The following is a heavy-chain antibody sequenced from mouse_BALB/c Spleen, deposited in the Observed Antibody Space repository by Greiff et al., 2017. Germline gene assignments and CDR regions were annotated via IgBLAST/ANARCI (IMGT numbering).Heavy chain of an antibody. D-gene: IGHD2-14*01. CDR3: ARSGYRYDDGFAY. Sequence: EVQGVESGGGLVQPGGSRKLSCAASGFTFSSFGMHWVRQAPEKGLEWVAYISSGSSTIYYADTVKGRFTISRDNPKNTLFLQMTSLRSEDTAMYYCARSGYRYDDGFAYWGQGTLVTVSA. J-gene: IGHJ3*01. V-gene: IGHV5-17*02. CDR2: ISSGSSTI. CDR1: GFTFSSFG.